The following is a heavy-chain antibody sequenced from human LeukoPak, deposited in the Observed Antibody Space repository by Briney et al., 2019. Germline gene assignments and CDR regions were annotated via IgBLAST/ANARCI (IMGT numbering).Heavy chain of an antibody. J-gene: IGHJ4*02. CDR1: GLTVSSNY. D-gene: IGHD6-19*01. V-gene: IGHV3-53*01. CDR2: IYSGGGT. Sequence: GGSLRLSCAASGLTVSSNYMNWVRQAPGKGLEWVSVIYSGGGTYYADTVKGRFTISRDNFKNTLYLQMNSLRAEDTAVYYCAKWRRGGWSLDYWGQGTLVTVSS. CDR3: AKWRRGGWSLDY.